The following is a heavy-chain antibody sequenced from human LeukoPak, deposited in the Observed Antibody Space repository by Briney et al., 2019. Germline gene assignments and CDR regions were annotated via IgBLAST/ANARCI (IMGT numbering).Heavy chain of an antibody. CDR2: IYSGGST. D-gene: IGHD6-19*01. CDR3: ARDHRAYSGWYRPNAFDI. Sequence: PGGSLRLSCAASGFTVSSNYMSWVRQAPGKGLEWVSVIYSGGSTYYADSVKGRFTISRDNSKNTLYLQMNSLRAEDTAVYYCARDHRAYSGWYRPNAFDIWGQGTMVTVSS. V-gene: IGHV3-53*01. J-gene: IGHJ3*02. CDR1: GFTVSSNY.